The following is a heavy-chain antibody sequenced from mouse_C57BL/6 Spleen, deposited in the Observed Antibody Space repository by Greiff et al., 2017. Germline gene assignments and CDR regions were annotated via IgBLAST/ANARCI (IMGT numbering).Heavy chain of an antibody. CDR3: ARSGYYGSSYVGYFDV. V-gene: IGHV1-82*01. J-gene: IGHJ1*03. CDR2: IYPGDGDT. D-gene: IGHD1-1*01. CDR1: GYAFSSSW. Sequence: QVQLQQSGPELVKPGASVKISCKASGYAFSSSWMNWVKQRPGKGLEWIGRIYPGDGDTNYNGKFKGKATLTADKSSSTAYMQLSSLTSEDSAVYYCARSGYYGSSYVGYFDVWGTGTTVTVSS.